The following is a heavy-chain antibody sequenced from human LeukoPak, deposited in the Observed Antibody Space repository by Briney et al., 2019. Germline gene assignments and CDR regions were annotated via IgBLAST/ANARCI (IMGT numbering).Heavy chain of an antibody. CDR2: IIPILGIA. D-gene: IGHD3-22*01. J-gene: IGHJ3*02. CDR3: ASPRSYDSSGYGAFDI. Sequence: GASVKVSCKASGYTFTSYGISWVRQAPGQGLEWMGRIIPILGIANYAQKFQGRVTITADKSTSTAYMELSSLRSEDTAVYYCASPRSYDSSGYGAFDIWGKGQWSPSLQ. V-gene: IGHV1-69*04. CDR1: GYTFTSYG.